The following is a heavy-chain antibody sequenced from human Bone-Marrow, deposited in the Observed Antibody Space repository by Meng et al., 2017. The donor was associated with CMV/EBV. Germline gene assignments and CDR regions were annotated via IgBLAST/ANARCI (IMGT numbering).Heavy chain of an antibody. CDR2: ISYDGTNK. D-gene: IGHD1-26*01. CDR3: VVLGASAY. Sequence: GGSLRLSCAASAFTFTSYAMHWVRQAPGKGLQWVAVISYDGTNKYYADSVKGRFTISRDNSKNKMYLQMNSLRAEDTAVYYCVVLGASAYWGQGTRVTCYS. CDR1: AFTFTSYA. V-gene: IGHV3-30-3*01. J-gene: IGHJ4*02.